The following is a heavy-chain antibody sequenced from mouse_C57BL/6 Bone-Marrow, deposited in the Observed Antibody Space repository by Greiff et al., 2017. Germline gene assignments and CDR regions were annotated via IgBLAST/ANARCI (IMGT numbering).Heavy chain of an antibody. CDR1: GYTFTSYG. V-gene: IGHV1-81*01. Sequence: VQLQQSGAELARPGASVKLSCKASGYTFTSYGISWVKQRTGQGLEWIGEIYPRSGNTYYNEKFKGKATLTADKSSSTAYMELRSLTSEDSAVYFCARQFYDGYYEGFDYWGQGTTLTVSS. J-gene: IGHJ2*01. D-gene: IGHD2-3*01. CDR2: IYPRSGNT. CDR3: ARQFYDGYYEGFDY.